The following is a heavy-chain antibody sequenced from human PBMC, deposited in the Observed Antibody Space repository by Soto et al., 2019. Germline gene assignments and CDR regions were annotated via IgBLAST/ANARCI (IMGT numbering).Heavy chain of an antibody. V-gene: IGHV1-3*01. CDR1: GYTFTSYA. CDR3: ARDLGGWPDY. D-gene: IGHD2-15*01. Sequence: QVQLVQSGAEVKKPGASVKVSCKASGYTFTSYAMHWVRQAPGQRLEWMGWINAGNGNTKYSQKFQGRVTITSDTSASSAYMELSSLRYEDTAVYYCARDLGGWPDYWGQGTLVTVSS. CDR2: INAGNGNT. J-gene: IGHJ4*02.